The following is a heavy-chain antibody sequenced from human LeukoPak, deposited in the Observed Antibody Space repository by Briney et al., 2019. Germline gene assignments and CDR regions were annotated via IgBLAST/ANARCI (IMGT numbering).Heavy chain of an antibody. CDR3: AKGYGSQWYTRFDY. D-gene: IGHD6-13*01. CDR2: ISGSGGST. J-gene: IGHJ4*02. Sequence: GGSLRLSCGASGFTFSSYAMSWVRQAPGKGLEWVSAISGSGGSTYYADSVKGRFTISRDNSKNTLYLQMNSLRAEDTAVYYCAKGYGSQWYTRFDYWGQGALVTVSS. V-gene: IGHV3-23*01. CDR1: GFTFSSYA.